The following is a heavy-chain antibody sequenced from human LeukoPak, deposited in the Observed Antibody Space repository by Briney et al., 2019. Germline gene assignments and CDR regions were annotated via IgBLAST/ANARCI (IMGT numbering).Heavy chain of an antibody. V-gene: IGHV4-61*02. D-gene: IGHD6-19*01. CDR3: ASLLSSGWSPGPNDAFDI. Sequence: SETLSLTCTVSGGSISSGSYYWSWIRQPAGKGLEWIGRIYTSGSTNYNPSLKSRVTISVDTSKNQFSLKLSSVTAADTAVYYCASLLSSGWSPGPNDAFDIWGQGTMVTVSS. CDR2: IYTSGST. CDR1: GGSISSGSYY. J-gene: IGHJ3*02.